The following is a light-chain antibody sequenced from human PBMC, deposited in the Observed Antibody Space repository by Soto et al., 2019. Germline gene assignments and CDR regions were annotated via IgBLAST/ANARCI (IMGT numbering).Light chain of an antibody. V-gene: IGLV1-40*01. CDR3: QSYDTSLSGSYV. CDR1: SSNIGAGHD. CDR2: AND. Sequence: QSVLTQPPSVSGAPGQRVTISCTGDSSNIGAGHDVHWYQQLPGTAPKLLIYANDNRPSGVPDRFSGSRSGTSASLAITGLQAEDEADFYCQSYDTSLSGSYVFGTGTKLTV. J-gene: IGLJ1*01.